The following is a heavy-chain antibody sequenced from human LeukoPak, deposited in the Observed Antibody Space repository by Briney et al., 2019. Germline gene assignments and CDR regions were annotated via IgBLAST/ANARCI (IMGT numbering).Heavy chain of an antibody. Sequence: GGSLRLSCAASGFTFSVTWMSWVRQAPGRGLEWVGRFKSKVAGGTTDYAAPVAGRFTISRDDSKNMLYLQMNSLKTEDTGVYYCTRGAPRADVFDIWGQGTMVTVSS. CDR1: GFTFSVTW. V-gene: IGHV3-15*01. CDR3: TRGAPRADVFDI. D-gene: IGHD1-26*01. J-gene: IGHJ3*02. CDR2: FKSKVAGGTT.